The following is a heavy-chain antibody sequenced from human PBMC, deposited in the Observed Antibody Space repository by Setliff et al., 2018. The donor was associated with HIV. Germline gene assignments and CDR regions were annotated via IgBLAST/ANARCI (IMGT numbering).Heavy chain of an antibody. D-gene: IGHD2-21*02. J-gene: IGHJ4*02. CDR1: GGSVNSYH. CDR3: GRLSETAMASFDS. V-gene: IGHV4-59*08. Sequence: PSETLSLTCSVSGGSVNSYHWSWIRQPPGKGLEWLGYIYKSGTTNYSPSLKSRVTISAGPSKTQFSLKLTSVTAADTAVYYCGRLSETAMASFDSWGQGILVTVSS. CDR2: IYKSGTT.